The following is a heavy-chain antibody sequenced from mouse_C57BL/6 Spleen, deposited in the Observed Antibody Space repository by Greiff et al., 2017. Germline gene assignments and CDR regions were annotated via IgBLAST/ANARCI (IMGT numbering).Heavy chain of an antibody. Sequence: VQLQQSGAELVRPGPSLTLPCKASGYPFTDYELPWVKQTPVHGLEWIGAIVPETGGTAYNQKFKGKAILTADKSSSTAYMELRRLTSEDSAVYYCTRDTTASYFDYWGQGTTLTVSS. J-gene: IGHJ2*01. V-gene: IGHV1-15*01. CDR1: GYPFTDYE. D-gene: IGHD1-2*01. CDR2: IVPETGGT. CDR3: TRDTTASYFDY.